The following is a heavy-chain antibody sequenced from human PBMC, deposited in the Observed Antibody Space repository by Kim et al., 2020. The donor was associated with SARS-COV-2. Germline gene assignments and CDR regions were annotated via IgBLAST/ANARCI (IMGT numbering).Heavy chain of an antibody. CDR2: INHSGST. V-gene: IGHV4-34*01. J-gene: IGHJ4*01. Sequence: SETLSLPCAVYGGSFSGYYWSWIRQPPGKGLEWIGEINHSGSTNYNPSLKSRVTISVDTSKNQFSLKLSSVTAADTAVYYCARYPLLKLYATKQPQTFDYWAHVTLVPVSS. CDR3: ARYPLLKLYATKQPQTFDY. D-gene: IGHD3-10*01. CDR1: GGSFSGYY.